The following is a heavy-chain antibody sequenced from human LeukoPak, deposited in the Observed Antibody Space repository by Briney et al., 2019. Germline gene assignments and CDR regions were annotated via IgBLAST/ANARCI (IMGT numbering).Heavy chain of an antibody. CDR3: AKDGLSSSGQEFDY. V-gene: IGHV3-7*03. J-gene: IGHJ4*02. D-gene: IGHD6-19*01. Sequence: GGSLRLSCAASGFTFSSYWMSWVRQAPGKGLEWVANIKQDGSEKYYVDSVKGRFTISRDNSKNTLYLQMNSLRAEDTAVYYCAKDGLSSSGQEFDYWGQGTLVTVSS. CDR2: IKQDGSEK. CDR1: GFTFSSYW.